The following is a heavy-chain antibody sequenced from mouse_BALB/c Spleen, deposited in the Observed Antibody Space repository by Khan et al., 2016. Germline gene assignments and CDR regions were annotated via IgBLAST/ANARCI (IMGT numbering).Heavy chain of an antibody. V-gene: IGHV1S126*01. CDR1: GYSFTSYW. CDR3: ARAKVYGNPFAY. D-gene: IGHD2-1*01. CDR2: IDPSDNET. Sequence: QVQLKQSGPQLARPGASVKISCKASGYSFTSYWVHWVKQRPGQGLEWIGMIDPSDNETRLHMKFKDKATLTVDKSSSTACMQLSSPTSEDSAVYYCARAKVYGNPFAYWGQGTLVTVSA. J-gene: IGHJ3*01.